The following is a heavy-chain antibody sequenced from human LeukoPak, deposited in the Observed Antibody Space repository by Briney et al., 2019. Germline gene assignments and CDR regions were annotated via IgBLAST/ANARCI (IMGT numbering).Heavy chain of an antibody. V-gene: IGHV4-39*01. D-gene: IGHD2-15*01. CDR1: GGSISSGDYY. Sequence: SETLSLTCTVSGGSISSGDYYWSWIRQPPGKGLEWIGSIYYGGSTYYNPSLKSRVTISVDTSMNQFSLKLSFVTTADTAVYYCARALGYCSGGSCTRGYNWFDPWGQGTLVTVPS. J-gene: IGHJ5*02. CDR2: IYYGGST. CDR3: ARALGYCSGGSCTRGYNWFDP.